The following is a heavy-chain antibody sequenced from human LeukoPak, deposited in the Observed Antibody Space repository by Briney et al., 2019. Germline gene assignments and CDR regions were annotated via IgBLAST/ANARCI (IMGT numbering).Heavy chain of an antibody. V-gene: IGHV1-46*01. CDR1: GYTFTTYY. J-gene: IGHJ6*02. Sequence: ASVKVSCKASGYTFTTYYMHWVRQAPGQGLEWMGIINPSGGSTRYTQKFQGRVTVTRDTSTSTVYMELSSLRSEDTAVYYCARDSFMTTVTPSSMDVWGQGTTVTVSS. CDR2: INPSGGST. D-gene: IGHD4-17*01. CDR3: ARDSFMTTVTPSSMDV.